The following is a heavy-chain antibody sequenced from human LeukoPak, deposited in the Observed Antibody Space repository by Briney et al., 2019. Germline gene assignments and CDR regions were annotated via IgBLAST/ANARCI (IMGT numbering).Heavy chain of an antibody. Sequence: GASVKVSCKASGYTFNTYWMIWVRQAPGKGLEWVANIDQGGSTEYYVDSLKGRFTISRDNAKNSLYLQMNSLRAEDTAVYYCVRDKGGRSGAIYYDAFDVWGQGTMVTVSS. CDR1: GYTFNTYW. CDR3: VRDKGGRSGAIYYDAFDV. V-gene: IGHV3-7*01. D-gene: IGHD1-26*01. CDR2: IDQGGSTE. J-gene: IGHJ3*01.